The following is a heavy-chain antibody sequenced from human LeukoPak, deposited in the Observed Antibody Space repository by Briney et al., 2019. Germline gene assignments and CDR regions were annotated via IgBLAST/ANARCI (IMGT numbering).Heavy chain of an antibody. V-gene: IGHV3-53*01. CDR1: RFTVSSSY. J-gene: IGHJ4*02. Sequence: PGGSLRLSCAPSRFTVSSSYMSWGPHAPGKGLEWVSIIYIGGSTYYADSVKGRFTISRDNSKNTLYLQMNSLRGEDTAVYYCAREQDGGYDWGQGTLVTVSS. CDR2: IYIGGST. D-gene: IGHD6-25*01. CDR3: AREQDGGYD.